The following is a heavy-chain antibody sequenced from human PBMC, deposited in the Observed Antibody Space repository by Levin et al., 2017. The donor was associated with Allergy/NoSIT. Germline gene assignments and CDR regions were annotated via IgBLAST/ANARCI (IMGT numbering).Heavy chain of an antibody. Sequence: PGGFLRLSCAASGFTFSDYYMSWIRQAPGKGLEWVSYISSSGSTIYYADSVKGRFTISRDNAKNSLYLQMNSLRAEDTAVYYCARDCSSTSCYESSPISWFDPWGQGTLVTVSS. CDR3: ARDCSSTSCYESSPISWFDP. CDR2: ISSSGSTI. V-gene: IGHV3-11*01. D-gene: IGHD2-2*01. CDR1: GFTFSDYY. J-gene: IGHJ5*02.